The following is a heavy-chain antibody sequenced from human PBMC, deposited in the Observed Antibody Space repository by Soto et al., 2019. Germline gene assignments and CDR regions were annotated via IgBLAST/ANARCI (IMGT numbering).Heavy chain of an antibody. CDR3: ARGQHYDFGSGYYTVVWRACEI. CDR2: IYYSGST. V-gene: IGHV4-31*03. J-gene: IGHJ3*02. CDR1: GGSISRGGYY. Sequence: SETLSLPCTVSGGSISRGGYYWSWIRQHPGTGLEWIGYIYYSGSTYYNPSLKSRVTISVDTSKNQFSLKLSSVTAADTAVYYCARGQHYDFGSGYYTVVWRACEILGQGTMGTVSS. D-gene: IGHD3-3*01.